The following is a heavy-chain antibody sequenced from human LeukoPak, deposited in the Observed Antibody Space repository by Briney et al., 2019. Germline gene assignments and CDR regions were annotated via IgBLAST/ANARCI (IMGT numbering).Heavy chain of an antibody. D-gene: IGHD1-26*01. CDR1: GFTFSSHW. J-gene: IGHJ4*02. CDR2: IKQDGSEK. V-gene: IGHV3-7*01. CDR3: ARVVVGARGLVDY. Sequence: GGSLRLSCAASGFTFSSHWMSWVRQAPGKGLEWVVNIKQDGSEKYYVDSVKGRFTISRDNAKNSLYLQMNSLRAEDTAVYYCARVVVGARGLVDYWGQGTLVTVSS.